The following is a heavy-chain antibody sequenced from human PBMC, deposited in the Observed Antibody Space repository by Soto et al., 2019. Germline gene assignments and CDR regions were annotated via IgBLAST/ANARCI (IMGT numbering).Heavy chain of an antibody. D-gene: IGHD6-6*01. CDR2: INHNGST. J-gene: IGHJ5*02. CDR1: GGSFSGYY. CDR3: ARGSRPSIAARLNWFDP. Sequence: SETLSLTCAVYGGSFSGYYWSWIRQPPGKGLEWIGEINHNGSTNYNPSLKSRVTISVDTSKNRLSLKLSSVTAADTAVYYCARGSRPSIAARLNWFDPWGQGTLVTVSS. V-gene: IGHV4-34*01.